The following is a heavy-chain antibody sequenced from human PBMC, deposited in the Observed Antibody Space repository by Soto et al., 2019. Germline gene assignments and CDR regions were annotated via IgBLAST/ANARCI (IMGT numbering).Heavy chain of an antibody. CDR2: ISSSSSTI. D-gene: IGHD6-6*01. CDR3: AKPLAARRYVGADDAFDI. V-gene: IGHV3-48*02. Sequence: GGSLRLSDDASGLNVRGYSMKWVGQAPGKGLEWVSYISSSSSTIYYEDSVKGRFTISRDNAKNSLYLQMNSLRDEDTAVYYCAKPLAARRYVGADDAFDIWGQGTMVTV. CDR1: GLNVRGYS. J-gene: IGHJ3*02.